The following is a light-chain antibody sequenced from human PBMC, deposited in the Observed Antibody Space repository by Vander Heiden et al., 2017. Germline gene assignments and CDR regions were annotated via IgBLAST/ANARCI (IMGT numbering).Light chain of an antibody. V-gene: IGKV2-28*01. CDR3: MQALQTPRT. J-gene: IGKJ1*01. CDR2: LGS. CDR1: RNGYNY. Sequence: RNGYNYLNWYLQKPGQSPQLLIYLGSNRASGVPDRFSGSESGTDFTLKISRVKAEDVGVYYCMQALQTPRTFGQGTKVEIK.